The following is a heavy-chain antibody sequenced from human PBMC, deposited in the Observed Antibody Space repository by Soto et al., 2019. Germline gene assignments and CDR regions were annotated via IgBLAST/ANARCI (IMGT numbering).Heavy chain of an antibody. CDR1: GFTFTNYW. CDR2: IKPDGSDK. Sequence: EVQLVESGGGLVQPGGSLRLSCSASGFTFTNYWMSWVRQAPGKGLEWVASIKPDGSDKYYVDYVTGRFGISRDNAKNTLYLQMNDLRVEDTAVYYCARPQGSSGATGCFDPWGQGTLVTVSS. J-gene: IGHJ5*02. CDR3: ARPQGSSGATGCFDP. D-gene: IGHD2-2*01. V-gene: IGHV3-7*02.